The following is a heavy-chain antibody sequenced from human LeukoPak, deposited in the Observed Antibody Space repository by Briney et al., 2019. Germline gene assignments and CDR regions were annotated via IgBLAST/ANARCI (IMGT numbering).Heavy chain of an antibody. D-gene: IGHD1-20*01. CDR3: VRVITGTSAYDY. J-gene: IGHJ4*02. CDR1: GGSINSGNSH. CDR2: ISYSGDT. Sequence: SQTLSLTCAVSGGSINSGNSHWSWIRQPPGKGLEWIGYISYSGDTSYNPSLKSRVTIALDTSKNHSSLQLTSVTAADTAVYYCVRVITGTSAYDYWGQGTLVTVSS. V-gene: IGHV4-30-4*01.